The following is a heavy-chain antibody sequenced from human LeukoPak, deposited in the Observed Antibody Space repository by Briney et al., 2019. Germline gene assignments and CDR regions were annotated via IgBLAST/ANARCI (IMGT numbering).Heavy chain of an antibody. CDR2: INHSGST. CDR1: GGSISSYY. J-gene: IGHJ4*02. CDR3: ARALGYCSSTSCYVKALNY. V-gene: IGHV4-34*01. Sequence: SETLSLTCTVSGGSISSYYWSWIRQPPGKGLEWIGEINHSGSTNYNPSLKSRVTVSVDTSKNQFSLELSSVTAADTAVYYCARALGYCSSTSCYVKALNYWGQGALVTVSS. D-gene: IGHD2-2*01.